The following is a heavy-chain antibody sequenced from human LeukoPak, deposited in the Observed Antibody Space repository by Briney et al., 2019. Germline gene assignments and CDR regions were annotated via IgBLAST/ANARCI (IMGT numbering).Heavy chain of an antibody. CDR3: ARGMQWFGELTSDY. Sequence: PSETLSLTCTVSGGSISSYYWSWVRQPAGKGLEWIWRIYTSGSTNYNPSPKSRVTMSVDTSKNQFSLKLSSVTAADTAMYQCARGMQWFGELTSDYWGQGTLVTVSS. CDR1: GGSISSYY. J-gene: IGHJ4*02. CDR2: IYTSGST. D-gene: IGHD3-10*01. V-gene: IGHV4-4*07.